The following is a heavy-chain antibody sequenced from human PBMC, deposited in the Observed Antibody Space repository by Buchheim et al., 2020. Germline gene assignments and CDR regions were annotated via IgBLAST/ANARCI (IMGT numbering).Heavy chain of an antibody. CDR2: ISYDGSNK. D-gene: IGHD3-22*01. Sequence: QVQLVESGGGVVQPGRSLRLSCAASGFTFSSYGMHWVRQAPGKGLEWVAVISYDGSNKYYADSVKGRFTISRDNSKNTLYLQMNSLRAEDTAVYYCAIIGDSSGYSTFDYWGQGTL. CDR3: AIIGDSSGYSTFDY. V-gene: IGHV3-30*03. CDR1: GFTFSSYG. J-gene: IGHJ4*02.